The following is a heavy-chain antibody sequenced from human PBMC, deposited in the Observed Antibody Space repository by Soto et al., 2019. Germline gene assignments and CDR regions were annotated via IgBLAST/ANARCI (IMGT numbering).Heavy chain of an antibody. CDR3: AKMGDNSGYDFLDC. Sequence: EVHLLESGGGLVQPGGSLRLSCAASGFTFTNYAMSCVRQAPGKGLEWVLSISGSGGRAYYADSVKGRFTISRDNSNNTLHLQMNSLRVEDTATYYCAKMGDNSGYDFLDCWGQGTLVTVSS. D-gene: IGHD3-22*01. CDR1: GFTFTNYA. J-gene: IGHJ4*02. V-gene: IGHV3-23*01. CDR2: ISGSGGRA.